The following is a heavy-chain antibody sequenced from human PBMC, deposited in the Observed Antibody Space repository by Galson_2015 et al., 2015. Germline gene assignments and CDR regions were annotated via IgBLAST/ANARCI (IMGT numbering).Heavy chain of an antibody. D-gene: IGHD6-13*01. J-gene: IGHJ4*02. CDR2: IYYTGST. CDR3: ARAEAAAGQPYFDY. Sequence: TLSLTCTVSGGSISSNNYYWSWIRQHPGKGLEWIGYIYYTGSTYYNPSLQSRITISVDTSQNQFSLKLSSVTAADTAVYYCARAEAAAGQPYFDYWGQGALVTVSS. V-gene: IGHV4-31*03. CDR1: GGSISSNNYY.